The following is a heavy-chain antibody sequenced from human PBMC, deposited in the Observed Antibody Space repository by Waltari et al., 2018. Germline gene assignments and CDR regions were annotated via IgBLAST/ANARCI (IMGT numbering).Heavy chain of an antibody. J-gene: IGHJ4*02. CDR1: GGSTSGYY. V-gene: IGHV4-59*08. D-gene: IGHD3-10*01. CDR3: ARRAQVYFASGTFYYFDY. Sequence: QVQLQESGPGLVKPSETLSLTCTVSGGSTSGYYWSWIRQPPGKGLEWIGYIYYSGNTNYNPSLKGRVTISLDASKNQFSLKLTSVTAADTAVYYCARRAQVYFASGTFYYFDYWGQGALVSVSS. CDR2: IYYSGNT.